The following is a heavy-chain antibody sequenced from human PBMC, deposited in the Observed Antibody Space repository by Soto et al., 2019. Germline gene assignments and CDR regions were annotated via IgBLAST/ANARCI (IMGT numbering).Heavy chain of an antibody. CDR1: GGSIGSYY. J-gene: IGHJ4*02. V-gene: IGHV4-59*01. D-gene: IGHD3-10*01. CDR2: IYYSGST. CDR3: ARAPDYYGSGSSNYFDY. Sequence: QVQLQESGPGLVKPSETLSLTCTVSGGSIGSYYWSWIRQPPGKGLEWIGYIYYSGSTNYNPSLKSRVTISVDTSKNQFSLKLSSVTAADTAVYYCARAPDYYGSGSSNYFDYWGQGTLVTVSS.